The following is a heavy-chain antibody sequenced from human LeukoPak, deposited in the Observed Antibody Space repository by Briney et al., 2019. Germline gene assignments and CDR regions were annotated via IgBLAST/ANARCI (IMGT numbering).Heavy chain of an antibody. J-gene: IGHJ4*02. CDR1: GGSISSYY. V-gene: IGHV4-4*07. Sequence: PSETLSLTCTVSGGSISSYYWSWIRQPAGKGLEWIGRIYTSGSTNYNPSLKSRVTMSVDTSKNQFSLKLSSVTAADTALYYCAKHYMGSSYNHGLDSWGQGILVTVSS. CDR2: IYTSGST. CDR3: AKHYMGSSYNHGLDS. D-gene: IGHD3-10*01.